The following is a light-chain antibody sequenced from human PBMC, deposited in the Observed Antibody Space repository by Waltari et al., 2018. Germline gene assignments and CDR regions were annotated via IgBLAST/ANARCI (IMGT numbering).Light chain of an antibody. CDR2: GAS. J-gene: IGKJ1*01. CDR1: QSVCRT. Sequence: DIVLTQSPGTLSVSPGERATLSCRASQSVCRTLAWYQQKPGQAPRLLIYGASSRATGIPDRFSGSGSGTDFSLTISRLEPEDFAVYYCQHYVRLPVTLGQGTKVEIK. V-gene: IGKV3-20*01. CDR3: QHYVRLPVT.